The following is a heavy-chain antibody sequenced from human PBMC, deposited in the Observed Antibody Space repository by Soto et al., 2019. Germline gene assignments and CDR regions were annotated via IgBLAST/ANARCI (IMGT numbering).Heavy chain of an antibody. J-gene: IGHJ4*02. Sequence: SETLSLTCTVSGGSISSSSYYWGWIRQPPGKGLEWIGSIYYSGSTYYNPSLKSRVTISVDTSKNQFSLKLSSVTAADTAVYYCAYEPGIAAAWGQGTLVTVS. CDR3: AYEPGIAAA. CDR2: IYYSGST. V-gene: IGHV4-39*01. CDR1: GGSISSSSYY. D-gene: IGHD6-13*01.